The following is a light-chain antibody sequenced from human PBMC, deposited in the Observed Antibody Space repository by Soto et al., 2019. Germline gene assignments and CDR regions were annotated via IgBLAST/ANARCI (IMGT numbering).Light chain of an antibody. Sequence: QSALTQPASVSGSPGQSITISCTGTSSDVGGYNYVSWYQQHPGKAPKLMIYDVSYRPSGVSNRFSGSKSDNTASLTISGLQAEDEADYYCSSYTSSNTWVFGGGTKLTVL. CDR1: SSDVGGYNY. V-gene: IGLV2-14*01. CDR3: SSYTSSNTWV. J-gene: IGLJ3*02. CDR2: DVS.